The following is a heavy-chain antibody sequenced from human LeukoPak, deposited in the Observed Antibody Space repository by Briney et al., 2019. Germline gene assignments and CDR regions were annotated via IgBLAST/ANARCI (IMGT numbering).Heavy chain of an antibody. CDR3: TVVVVPAAEFWSGYYTGTPIDY. Sequence: SETLSLTCTVSGGSISSSSYYWGWIRQPPGKGLEWIGSIYYSGSTYYNPSLKSRVTISVDTSKNQFSLKLGSVTAADTAVYYCTVVVVPAAEFWSGYYTGTPIDYWGQGTLVTVSS. CDR1: GGSISSSSYY. V-gene: IGHV4-39*07. D-gene: IGHD3-3*01. CDR2: IYYSGST. J-gene: IGHJ4*02.